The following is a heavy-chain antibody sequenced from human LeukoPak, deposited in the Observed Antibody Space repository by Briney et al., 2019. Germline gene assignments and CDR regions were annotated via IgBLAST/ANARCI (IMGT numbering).Heavy chain of an antibody. CDR1: GGSINDAS. J-gene: IGHJ4*02. Sequence: SETLSLTCTVSGGSINDASWNWIRQPPGQGLEWIGYIYHSGGTNYNPSLKGRVTISLDTSKNQFSLKLSSVTAADTAVYYCARVGTYYRSLDSWGQGTLVTVSP. D-gene: IGHD3-10*01. V-gene: IGHV4-59*01. CDR2: IYHSGGT. CDR3: ARVGTYYRSLDS.